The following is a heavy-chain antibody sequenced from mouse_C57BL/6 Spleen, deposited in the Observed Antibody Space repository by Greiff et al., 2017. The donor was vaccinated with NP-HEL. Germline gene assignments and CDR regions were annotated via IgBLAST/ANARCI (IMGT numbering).Heavy chain of an antibody. V-gene: IGHV2-5*01. J-gene: IGHJ2*01. D-gene: IGHD1-1*01. CDR1: GFSLTSYG. CDR3: AKSHGSSLYYFDY. Sequence: QVQLKESGPGLVQPSQSLSITCTVSGFSLTSYGVHWVRQSPGKGLEWLGVIWRGGSTDYNAAFMSRLSITKDNSKSQVFFKMNSLQADDTAIYYCAKSHGSSLYYFDYWGQGTTLTVSS. CDR2: IWRGGST.